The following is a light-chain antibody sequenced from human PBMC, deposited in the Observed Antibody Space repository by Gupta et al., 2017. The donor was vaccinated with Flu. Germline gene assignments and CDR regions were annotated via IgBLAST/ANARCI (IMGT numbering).Light chain of an antibody. CDR2: WAS. J-gene: IGKJ4*01. CDR1: QSVLYSSNNKNN. Sequence: DIVMTQSPDSLAVSLGERATINCKSSQSVLYSSNNKNNLAWYQQKPGQPPKLLIFWASSREFGVPDRFSGSGSGTDFTLTISSLQAEDVAVYYCQQYHSTPFTFGGGTNVVIK. V-gene: IGKV4-1*01. CDR3: QQYHSTPFT.